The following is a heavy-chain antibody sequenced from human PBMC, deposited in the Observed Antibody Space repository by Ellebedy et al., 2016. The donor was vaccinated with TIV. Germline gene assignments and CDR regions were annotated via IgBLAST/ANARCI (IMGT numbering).Heavy chain of an antibody. CDR3: ARDTMTVWGEGWYYGMDV. J-gene: IGHJ6*02. CDR2: VFHIGSA. V-gene: IGHV4-59*01. CDR1: GGSINTAY. D-gene: IGHD3-22*01. Sequence: SETLSLTXTVSGGSINTAYWTWIRQPPGKGLGWLGSVFHIGSAHYNPSLKSRVTMSVDTSKNQFSLKLRSATAADTAVYFCARDTMTVWGEGWYYGMDVWGHGTTVTVSS.